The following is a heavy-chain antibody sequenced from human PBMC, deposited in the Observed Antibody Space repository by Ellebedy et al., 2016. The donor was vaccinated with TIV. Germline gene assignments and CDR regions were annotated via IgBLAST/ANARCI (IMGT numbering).Heavy chain of an antibody. CDR2: FDPEDGET. Sequence: ASVKVSXXVSGYTLTELSMHWVRQAPGKGLEWMGGFDPEDGETIYAQKFQGRVTMTEDTSTDTAYMELSSLRSEDTAVYYCATEDYYGSGRNFDYWGQGTLVTVSS. CDR1: GYTLTELS. CDR3: ATEDYYGSGRNFDY. V-gene: IGHV1-24*01. J-gene: IGHJ4*02. D-gene: IGHD3-10*01.